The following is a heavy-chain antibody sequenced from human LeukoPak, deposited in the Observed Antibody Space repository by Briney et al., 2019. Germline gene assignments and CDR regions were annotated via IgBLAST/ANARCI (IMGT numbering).Heavy chain of an antibody. CDR3: ARVADSGYDFGVDY. V-gene: IGHV1-69*01. CDR1: GGTFSSYA. Sequence: ASVKVSCKASGGTFSSYAISWVRQAPGQGLEWMGGIIPIFGTANYAQKFQGRVTITADESTSTAYMELSSLRPEDTAVYYCARVADSGYDFGVDYWGQGTLVTVSS. D-gene: IGHD5-12*01. CDR2: IIPIFGTA. J-gene: IGHJ4*02.